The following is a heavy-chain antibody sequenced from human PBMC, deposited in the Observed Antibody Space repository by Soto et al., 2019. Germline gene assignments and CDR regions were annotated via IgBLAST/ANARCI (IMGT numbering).Heavy chain of an antibody. V-gene: IGHV4-34*01. Sequence: QVQLQQWGAGLLKPSETLSLTCAVYGGFVSSGSYYWSWIRQPPGKALEWVGEMSHSGGTHFNPSLKSRVTISVDTSKNQFSLKMSSVTAADTALYYCARVERGTAKTVVDAFDIWGPGTMVTVSS. D-gene: IGHD2-21*02. CDR1: GGFVSSGSYY. J-gene: IGHJ3*02. CDR2: MSHSGGT. CDR3: ARVERGTAKTVVDAFDI.